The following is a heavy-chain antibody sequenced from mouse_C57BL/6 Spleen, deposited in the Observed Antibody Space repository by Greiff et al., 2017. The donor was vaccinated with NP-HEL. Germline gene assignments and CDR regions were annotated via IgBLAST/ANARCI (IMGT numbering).Heavy chain of an antibody. V-gene: IGHV1-39*01. D-gene: IGHD2-4*01. J-gene: IGHJ4*01. CDR1: GYSFTDYN. CDR2: INPNYGTT. Sequence: EVQLQQSGPELVKPGASVKISCKASGYSFTDYNMNWVKQSNGKSLEWIGVINPNYGTTSYNQKFKGKATLTVDQSSSTAYMQRNSLTSEDSAVYYWARNDYDEGYYAMDYWGQGTSVTVSS. CDR3: ARNDYDEGYYAMDY.